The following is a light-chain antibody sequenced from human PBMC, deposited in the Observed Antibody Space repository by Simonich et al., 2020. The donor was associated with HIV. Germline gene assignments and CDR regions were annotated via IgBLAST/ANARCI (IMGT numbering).Light chain of an antibody. CDR1: SSDIGSYNL. CDR3: CSYAGSYTWV. V-gene: IGLV2-23*01. Sequence: QSALTQPASVSGSPGQSITISCTGTSSDIGSYNLVSWYQQHPGKAPKLMIYEGSKRPSGVPDRFSGSKSGNTASLIISGLQAEDESDYYCCSYAGSYTWVFGGGTKLTVL. J-gene: IGLJ3*02. CDR2: EGS.